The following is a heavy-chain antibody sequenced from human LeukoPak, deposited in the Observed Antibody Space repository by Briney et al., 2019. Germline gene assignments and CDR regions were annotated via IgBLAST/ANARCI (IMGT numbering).Heavy chain of an antibody. D-gene: IGHD2-2*01. J-gene: IGHJ6*03. V-gene: IGHV4-34*01. Sequence: SETLSLTCAVYGGSFSGYYWSWIRQPPGKGLEWIGEINHSGSTNYNPSLKSRVTISVDTSKNQFSLKLSSVTAADTAVFYCARGRTGYQLLPTKKDYSYYYMDVWGKGTTVTVSS. CDR2: INHSGST. CDR3: ARGRTGYQLLPTKKDYSYYYMDV. CDR1: GGSFSGYY.